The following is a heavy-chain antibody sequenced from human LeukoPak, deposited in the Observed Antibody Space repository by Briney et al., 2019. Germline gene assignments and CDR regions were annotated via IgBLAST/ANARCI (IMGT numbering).Heavy chain of an antibody. J-gene: IGHJ4*02. Sequence: GGSLRLSCAASGFTFSSYGMSWVRQAPGKGLEWVSAISGSGGSTDYADSVKGRFTISRGNSKNTLYLQMNSLRAEDTAVYYCAKGYRIVVVPGYFDYWGQGTLVTVSS. V-gene: IGHV3-23*01. D-gene: IGHD2-2*01. CDR1: GFTFSSYG. CDR2: ISGSGGST. CDR3: AKGYRIVVVPGYFDY.